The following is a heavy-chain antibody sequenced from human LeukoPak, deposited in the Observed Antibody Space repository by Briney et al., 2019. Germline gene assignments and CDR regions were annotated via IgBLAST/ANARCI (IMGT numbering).Heavy chain of an antibody. Sequence: SVKVSCKASGGTFSSYAISWVRQAPGQGLEWMGGIIPIFGTANYAQKFQGRVTITADESTSTAYMELSSLRAEDTAVYYCARFITMVRRVIDYWGQGTLVTVSS. CDR3: ARFITMVRRVIDY. D-gene: IGHD3-10*01. CDR2: IIPIFGTA. CDR1: GGTFSSYA. J-gene: IGHJ4*02. V-gene: IGHV1-69*13.